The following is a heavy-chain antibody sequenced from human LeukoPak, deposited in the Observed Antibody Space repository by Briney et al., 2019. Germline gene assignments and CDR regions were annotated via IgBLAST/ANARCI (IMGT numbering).Heavy chain of an antibody. CDR2: ISGSGGST. V-gene: IGHV3-23*01. CDR3: AKSRSLEYSSSSDF. J-gene: IGHJ4*02. D-gene: IGHD6-6*01. Sequence: GGSLRLSCVASGFAFSNYGMSWVCQAPGKGLEWVSGISGSGGSTYYADSVRGRFTISRDNSKNTLNLQMNRLRAEDSAVYYCAKSRSLEYSSSSDFWGQGTLVTVSS. CDR1: GFAFSNYG.